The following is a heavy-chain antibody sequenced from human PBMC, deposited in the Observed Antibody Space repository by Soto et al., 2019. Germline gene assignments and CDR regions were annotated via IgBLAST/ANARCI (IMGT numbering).Heavy chain of an antibody. CDR2: IYYSGST. V-gene: IGHV4-59*08. CDR1: GGSISSYY. CDR3: ARPRRRGVQDAFDI. D-gene: IGHD6-6*01. J-gene: IGHJ3*02. Sequence: SETLSLTCTVSGGSISSYYWSWIRQPPGKGLEWIGYIYYSGSTNYNPSLKSRVTISVDTSKNQFSLKLSSVTAADTAVYYCARPRRRGVQDAFDIWGQGTMVTVSS.